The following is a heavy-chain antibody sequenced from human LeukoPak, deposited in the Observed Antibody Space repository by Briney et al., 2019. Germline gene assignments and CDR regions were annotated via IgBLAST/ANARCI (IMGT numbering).Heavy chain of an antibody. CDR3: ARNIXGPRQVDY. CDR2: IYHSGTT. CDR1: GGSISSYY. J-gene: IGHJ4*02. D-gene: IGHD1-26*01. V-gene: IGHV4-59*01. Sequence: SETLSLTCTVSGGSISSYYWSWIRQPPGKGLEWIGYIYHSGTTNYNPSLKSRVTISVDTSKSQFSLKLSSVTAADTAIYYCARNIXGPRQVDYWGQGTLVTVSS.